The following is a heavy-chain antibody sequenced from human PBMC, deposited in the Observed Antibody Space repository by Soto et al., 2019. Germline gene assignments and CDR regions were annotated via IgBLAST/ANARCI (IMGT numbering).Heavy chain of an antibody. J-gene: IGHJ4*02. CDR3: ARDSHVGSGWQLTADY. CDR1: GFTFSSYG. Sequence: QVQLVESGGGVVQPGRSLRLSCAASGFTFSSYGMHWVRQAPGKGLEWVAVIWYDGSNKYYAEPVKGRFTISRDNSKNPLYLQMNSLRAEDTAVYYCARDSHVGSGWQLTADYWGQGTLVTVSS. V-gene: IGHV3-33*01. CDR2: IWYDGSNK. D-gene: IGHD6-19*01.